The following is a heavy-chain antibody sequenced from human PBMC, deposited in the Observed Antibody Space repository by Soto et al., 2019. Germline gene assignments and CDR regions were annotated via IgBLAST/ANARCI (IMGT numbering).Heavy chain of an antibody. J-gene: IGHJ4*02. CDR1: GFTFSSYG. CDR2: IWYDGSNK. D-gene: IGHD6-19*01. CDR3: ARDSSGWPFDY. V-gene: IGHV3-33*01. Sequence: GGSLRLSCAASGFTFSSYGMHWVRQAPGKGLEWVAVIWYDGSNKYYADSVKGRFTISRDNSKNTLYLQMNSLRAEDTAVYYCARDSSGWPFDYWGQGTLVTVS.